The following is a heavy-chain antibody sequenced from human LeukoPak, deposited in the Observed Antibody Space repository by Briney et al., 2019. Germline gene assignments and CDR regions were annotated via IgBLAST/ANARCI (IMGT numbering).Heavy chain of an antibody. CDR1: GFSFDSHI. CDR2: ISGRGSDI. V-gene: IGHV3-21*01. Sequence: GGSLRLSCVASGFSFDSHIMNWVRQAPGKGLEWVASISGRGSDISYLDSLKGRFTISRDNAKESVFLDLTSLRADDTAVYYCARGAFCRGYGAGRADPDVWGKGTTVTVSS. J-gene: IGHJ6*04. D-gene: IGHD3-10*01. CDR3: ARGAFCRGYGAGRADPDV.